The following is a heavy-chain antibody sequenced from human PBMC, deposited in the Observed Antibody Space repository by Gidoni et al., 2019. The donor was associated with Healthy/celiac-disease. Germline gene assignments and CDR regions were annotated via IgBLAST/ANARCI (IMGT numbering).Heavy chain of an antibody. CDR3: ARDGMVGLVYYYYYGMDV. CDR2: INPSGGST. Sequence: QVQLVQSGAEVKKPGASVKVSCKASGYTFTSYYMHWVRQAPGQGLEWMGIINPSGGSTSYAQKFQGRVTMTRDTSTSTVYMELSSLRSEDTAVYYCARDGMVGLVYYYYYGMDVWGQGTTVTVSS. V-gene: IGHV1-46*01. J-gene: IGHJ6*02. D-gene: IGHD3-10*02. CDR1: GYTFTSYY.